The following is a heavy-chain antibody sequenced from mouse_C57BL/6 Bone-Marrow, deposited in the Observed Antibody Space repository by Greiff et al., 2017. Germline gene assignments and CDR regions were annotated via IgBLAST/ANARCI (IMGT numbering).Heavy chain of an antibody. Sequence: DVKLQESGPGLVKPSQSLSLTCSVTGYSITSGYYWNWIRQFPGNKLEWMGYISYDGSNNYNPSLKNRISITRDTSKNQFFLKLNSVTTEDTATYYCARGSGLRPFAYWGQGTLVTVSA. CDR2: ISYDGSN. V-gene: IGHV3-6*01. J-gene: IGHJ3*01. CDR1: GYSITSGYY. CDR3: ARGSGLRPFAY. D-gene: IGHD2-4*01.